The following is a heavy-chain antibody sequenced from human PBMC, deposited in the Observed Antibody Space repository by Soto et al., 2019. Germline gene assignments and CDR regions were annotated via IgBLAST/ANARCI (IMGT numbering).Heavy chain of an antibody. CDR3: ARDLGPPDILTGNDY. D-gene: IGHD3-9*01. V-gene: IGHV1-2*02. CDR1: GYTFTGYY. CDR2: INPNSGGT. Sequence: ASVKVSCKASGYTFTGYYMLWVRQAPGQGLKWMGWINPNSGGTNYAQKFQGRVTMTRDTSISTAYMELSRLRSDDTAVYYCARDLGPPDILTGNDYWGQGTLVTVSS. J-gene: IGHJ4*02.